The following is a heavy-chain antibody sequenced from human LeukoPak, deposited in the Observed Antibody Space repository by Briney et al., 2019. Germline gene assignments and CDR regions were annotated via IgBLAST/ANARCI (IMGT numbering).Heavy chain of an antibody. CDR3: ARDLAYSVDY. D-gene: IGHD4-11*01. V-gene: IGHV3-74*01. J-gene: IGHJ4*02. Sequence: GGSLRLSCAASGFTFSSYWMHWVRQAPGKGLVWVSRINGDGSTATYADSVKGRFTISRDNAKNTVYLQMNSLRAEDTAVYYCARDLAYSVDYWGQGTLVAVSS. CDR1: GFTFSSYW. CDR2: INGDGSTA.